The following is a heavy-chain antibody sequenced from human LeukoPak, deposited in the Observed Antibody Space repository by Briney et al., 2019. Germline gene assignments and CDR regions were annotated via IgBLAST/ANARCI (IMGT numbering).Heavy chain of an antibody. CDR3: ARGRPYAPSNWFDP. CDR2: IYYSGST. V-gene: IGHV4-39*07. J-gene: IGHJ5*02. D-gene: IGHD2-2*01. CDR1: GGSISSDSYY. Sequence: PSETLSLTCTVSGGSISSDSYYWAWIRQPPGKGLEWIASIYYSGSTYYNPSLKSRVTISVDRSKNQFSLKLSSVTAADTAVYYCARGRPYAPSNWFDPWGQGTLVTVSS.